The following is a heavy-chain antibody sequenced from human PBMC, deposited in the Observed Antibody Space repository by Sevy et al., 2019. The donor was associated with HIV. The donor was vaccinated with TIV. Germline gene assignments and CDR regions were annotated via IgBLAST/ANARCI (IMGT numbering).Heavy chain of an antibody. CDR2: ISYDGSNK. CDR1: GFTFSSYG. V-gene: IGHV3-30*18. Sequence: GGSLRLSCAASGFTFSSYGMHWVRQAPGKGLEWVAVISYDGSNKYYADSVKGRFTISRDNSKNTLYLQMNSLRAEDTAVYYCAKFPGSDSPPRDYWGQGTLVTVSS. J-gene: IGHJ4*02. CDR3: AKFPGSDSPPRDY. D-gene: IGHD1-26*01.